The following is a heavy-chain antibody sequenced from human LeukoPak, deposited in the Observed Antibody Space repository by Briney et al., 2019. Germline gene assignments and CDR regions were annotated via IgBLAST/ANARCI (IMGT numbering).Heavy chain of an antibody. CDR2: IYYSGST. J-gene: IGHJ5*02. Sequence: SETLSPTCTVSGGSISSYYWSWIRQPPGKGLEWIGYIYYSGSTNYNPSLKSRVTISVDTSKNQFSLKLSSVTAADTAVYYCARLSYCSSTSCYGYWFDPWGQGTLVTVSS. D-gene: IGHD2-2*01. CDR3: ARLSYCSSTSCYGYWFDP. V-gene: IGHV4-59*01. CDR1: GGSISSYY.